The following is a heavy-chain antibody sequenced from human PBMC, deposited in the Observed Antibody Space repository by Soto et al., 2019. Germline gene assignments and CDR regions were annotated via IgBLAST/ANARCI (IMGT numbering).Heavy chain of an antibody. D-gene: IGHD5-12*01. V-gene: IGHV1-69*06. Sequence: SVKVSCKASGGTFSSYAISWVRQAPGQGLEWMGGIIPIFGTANYAQKFQGRVTITADKSTSTAYMELSSLRSEDTAVYYCALSGSDYVVVDYSGQGPLVTVS. CDR1: GGTFSSYA. CDR2: IIPIFGTA. CDR3: ALSGSDYVVVDY. J-gene: IGHJ4*02.